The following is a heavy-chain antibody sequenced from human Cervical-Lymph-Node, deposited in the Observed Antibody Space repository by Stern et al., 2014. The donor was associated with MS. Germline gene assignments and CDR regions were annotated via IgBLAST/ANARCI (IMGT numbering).Heavy chain of an antibody. CDR2: INQDGSEK. V-gene: IGHV3-7*01. J-gene: IGHJ4*02. D-gene: IGHD6-19*01. CDR1: GFTFSSFW. Sequence: VQLVESGGGLVQPGGSLRLSCAASGFTFSSFWMSWVRQAPGKGLEWVANINQDGSEKYYVDSVKGRFTISRDNAKNSLYLQMNSLRDGDTAVYYCARGLAVAGTGYWGQGTLVTVSS. CDR3: ARGLAVAGTGY.